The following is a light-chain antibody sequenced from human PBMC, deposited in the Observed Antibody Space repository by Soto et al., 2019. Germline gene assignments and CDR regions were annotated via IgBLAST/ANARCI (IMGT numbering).Light chain of an antibody. J-gene: IGLJ2*01. V-gene: IGLV1-40*01. Sequence: QSVLTQPPSVSGAPGQRVTISCTGGSSNIGAGYDVHWYQQLPGTAPKLLIYGNSNRPSGVPDRFSGSKSGTSASLAITGLQAEDEADYYGQSYDSSLSGSGVVFGGGTKLTVL. CDR3: QSYDSSLSGSGVV. CDR2: GNS. CDR1: SSNIGAGYD.